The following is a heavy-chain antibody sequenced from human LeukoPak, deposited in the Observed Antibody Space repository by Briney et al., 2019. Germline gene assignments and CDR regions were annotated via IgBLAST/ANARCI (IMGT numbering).Heavy chain of an antibody. CDR2: IYSSGST. CDR1: GGSISGYY. V-gene: IGHV4-59*01. CDR3: VRGKAAAGAIWFDP. D-gene: IGHD6-13*01. J-gene: IGHJ5*02. Sequence: SEALSLTCTVSGGSISGYYWTWIREPPGKGLEWIGCIYSSGSTTYKPSLKSRITISVDTSKIQSSLNLSSVTAADTAVYYCVRGKAAAGAIWFDPWGQGTLVTVSS.